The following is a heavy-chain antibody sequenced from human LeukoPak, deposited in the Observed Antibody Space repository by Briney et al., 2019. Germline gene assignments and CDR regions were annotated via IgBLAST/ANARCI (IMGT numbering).Heavy chain of an antibody. V-gene: IGHV3-53*05. CDR2: IYSGGST. CDR3: AKDFVYGSLGSYFFDY. CDR1: GFTVSSNY. D-gene: IGHD1-26*01. Sequence: GGSLRLSCAASGFTVSSNYMSWVRQAPGKGLEWVSVIYSGGSTYYADSVKGRFTISRDNSKNTLYLQLNSLRAEDTSVYYCAKDFVYGSLGSYFFDYWGQGTLVTVSS. J-gene: IGHJ4*02.